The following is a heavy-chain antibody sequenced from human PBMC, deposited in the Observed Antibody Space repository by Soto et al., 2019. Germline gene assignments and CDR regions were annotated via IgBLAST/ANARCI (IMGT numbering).Heavy chain of an antibody. V-gene: IGHV3-72*01. CDR2: IRNKVNSYTT. J-gene: IGHJ3*02. Sequence: GGSLRLSCAASGFTFSDHYMDWVRQAPGKGLEWVGRIRNKVNSYTTEYAASVKGRFTISRDDSKNSLYLQMNTLKTEDTAVYYCARVRSSSWGLDAFDIWGQGTMVIVSS. D-gene: IGHD6-13*01. CDR3: ARVRSSSWGLDAFDI. CDR1: GFTFSDHY.